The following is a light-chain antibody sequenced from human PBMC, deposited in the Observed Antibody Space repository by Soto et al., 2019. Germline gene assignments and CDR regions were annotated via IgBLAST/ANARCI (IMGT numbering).Light chain of an antibody. CDR3: QQYAGSPRT. CDR2: SAS. Sequence: EFVLTQSPGTLSLSPGERATLSCRASQTVRNNYLAWYQQKPGQAPRLLIYSASRRATGIPDRFTGSGSGTDFTLTINRVEPEDFAVYFCQQYAGSPRTFGQGTKVDI. J-gene: IGKJ1*01. CDR1: QTVRNNY. V-gene: IGKV3-20*01.